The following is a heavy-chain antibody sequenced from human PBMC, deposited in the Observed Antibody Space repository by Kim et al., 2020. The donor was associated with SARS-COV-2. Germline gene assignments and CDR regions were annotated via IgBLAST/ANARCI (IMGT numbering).Heavy chain of an antibody. CDR1: GGSFSGYY. CDR2: INHSGST. J-gene: IGHJ6*03. V-gene: IGHV4-34*01. CDR3: ARAGPLVVVPAATSYRRYYYYMDV. D-gene: IGHD2-2*01. Sequence: SETLSLTCAVYGGSFSGYYWSWIRQPPGKGLEWIGEINHSGSTNYNPSLKSRVTISVDTSKNQFSLKLSSVTAADTAVYYCARAGPLVVVPAATSYRRYYYYMDVWGKGTTVTVSS.